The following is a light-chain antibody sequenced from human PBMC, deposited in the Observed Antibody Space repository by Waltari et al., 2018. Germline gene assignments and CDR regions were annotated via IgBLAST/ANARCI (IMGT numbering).Light chain of an antibody. CDR3: CSYGGTTAYVI. CDR1: SSDIGSSDL. J-gene: IGLJ2*01. CDR2: EVF. Sequence: QSALTQPASVSGSPGQSITISCTGTSSDIGSSDLVSWYQQYPGKAPKLIIFEVFRRPSGVSYRFSGSKSGNTASLTISGLQAEDEADYYCCSYGGTTAYVIFGGGTKLTVL. V-gene: IGLV2-23*02.